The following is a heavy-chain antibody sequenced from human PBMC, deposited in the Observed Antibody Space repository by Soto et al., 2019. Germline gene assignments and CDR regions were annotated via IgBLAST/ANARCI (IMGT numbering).Heavy chain of an antibody. J-gene: IGHJ3*02. CDR2: INHSGST. V-gene: IGHV4-34*01. Sequence: SETLSLTCAVYGGSFSGYYWSWIRQPPGKGLEWIGEINHSGSTNYNPSLKSRVTISVDTSKNQFSLKLSSVTAADTAVYYCARGYFSGSLSDAFDIWGQGTMVTVSS. D-gene: IGHD2-15*01. CDR1: GGSFSGYY. CDR3: ARGYFSGSLSDAFDI.